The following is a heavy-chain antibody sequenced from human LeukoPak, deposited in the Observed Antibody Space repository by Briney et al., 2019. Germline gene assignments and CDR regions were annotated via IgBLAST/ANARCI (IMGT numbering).Heavy chain of an antibody. Sequence: SVKVSCKASGGTFSSYAISWVRQAPGQGLEWMGGTIPIFGTANYAQKFQGRVTITADESTSTAYMELSSLRSEDTAVYYCASGTRSSRKGLFDYWGQGTLVTVSS. D-gene: IGHD6-6*01. V-gene: IGHV1-69*13. J-gene: IGHJ4*02. CDR1: GGTFSSYA. CDR3: ASGTRSSRKGLFDY. CDR2: TIPIFGTA.